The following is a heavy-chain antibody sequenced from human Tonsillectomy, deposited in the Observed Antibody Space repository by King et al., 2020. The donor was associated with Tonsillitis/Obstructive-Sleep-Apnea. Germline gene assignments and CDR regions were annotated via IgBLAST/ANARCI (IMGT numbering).Heavy chain of an antibody. V-gene: IGHV1-2*02. J-gene: IGHJ6*02. CDR3: AGSDDVTRPNGGPYYYDMDV. Sequence: QLVQSGAEVKKPGASVKVSCKASGYTFTGYYMHWVRQAPGQGLEWMGWINPNSGGTNYAQKFQGRVTMTRDTSISTAYMELSSLRSDDTAVYYCAGSDDVTRPNGGPYYYDMDVWGQGTTVTVSS. CDR2: INPNSGGT. D-gene: IGHD3-10*01. CDR1: GYTFTGYY.